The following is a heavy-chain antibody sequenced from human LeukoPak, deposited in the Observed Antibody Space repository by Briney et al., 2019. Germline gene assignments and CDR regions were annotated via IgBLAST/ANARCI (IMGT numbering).Heavy chain of an antibody. J-gene: IGHJ4*02. CDR3: ARGGEWLPDY. CDR2: INSDGSSDESSR. D-gene: IGHD3-3*01. CDR1: GFTFRSYW. V-gene: IGHV3-74*01. Sequence: GGSLRLSCAVSGFTFRSYWMHWVRQAPGKGLVWVSRINSDGSSDESSRSYADSVKGRFTISRDNAKNTLYLQMNSLRAEDTAVYYCARGGEWLPDYWGQGTLVTVSS.